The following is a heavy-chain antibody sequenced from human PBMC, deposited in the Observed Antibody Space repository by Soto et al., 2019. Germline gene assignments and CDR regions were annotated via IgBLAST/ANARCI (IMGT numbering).Heavy chain of an antibody. CDR3: PRDPSWGAFDI. V-gene: IGHV3-7*01. J-gene: IGHJ3*02. D-gene: IGHD7-27*01. CDR1: GFSSSDYW. Sequence: ELQLVQSGGGLAQPGGSLRLSCIASGFSSSDYWMAWIRQVPRKGLELVAAINGDGSDRGYLESVEGRFTISRDNANNSVFLHLNTLTAEDTAVYFCPRDPSWGAFDIWGQGTMVTVSS. CDR2: INGDGSDR.